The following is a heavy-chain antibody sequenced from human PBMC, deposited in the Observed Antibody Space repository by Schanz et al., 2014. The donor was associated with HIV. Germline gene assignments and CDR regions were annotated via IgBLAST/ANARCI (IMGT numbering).Heavy chain of an antibody. V-gene: IGHV3-9*01. J-gene: IGHJ6*02. CDR3: ARDYRFLQEYYYGMDV. D-gene: IGHD3-3*01. CDR2: ISWNSGSI. Sequence: QLVQSGGGPVQPGGSLRLSCEASGFTFDDFAMHWVRQSPRKGLEWVSGISWNSGSIGYGDSVKGRFTISRDNAKNTLYLQMNSLRAEDTAVYYCARDYRFLQEYYYGMDVWGQGTTVSVS. CDR1: GFTFDDFA.